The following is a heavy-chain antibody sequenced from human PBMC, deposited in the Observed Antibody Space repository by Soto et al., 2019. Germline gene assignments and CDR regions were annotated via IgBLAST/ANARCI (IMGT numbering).Heavy chain of an antibody. CDR1: GYTFTGYY. Sequence: QVQLVQSGAEVKKPGASVKVTCKASGYTFTGYYIHWVRQAPGQGGGWRGWINPNSGGTNYAKKIQGRGTMTRDKSISTAYMELSRLRSDDTAVYYCARGLVATITFDPWGQGTLVTVSS. CDR2: INPNSGGT. D-gene: IGHD5-12*01. V-gene: IGHV1-2*02. CDR3: ARGLVATITFDP. J-gene: IGHJ5*02.